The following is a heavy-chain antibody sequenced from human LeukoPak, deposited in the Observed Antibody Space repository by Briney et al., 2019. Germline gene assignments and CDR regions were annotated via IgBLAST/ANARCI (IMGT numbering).Heavy chain of an antibody. CDR2: IYHSGSI. V-gene: IGHV4-59*01. D-gene: IGHD3-22*01. J-gene: IGHJ5*02. CDR1: GGSISNDY. CDR3: ARGADYYDSSGYYSGLGWFDP. Sequence: PSETLSLTCTVSGGSISNDYWSWIRQPPGKGLEWIGYIYHSGSINYNPSLKSRVTISLDTSKNQFSLKLSSVTAADTAVYYCARGADYYDSSGYYSGLGWFDPWGQGTLVTVSS.